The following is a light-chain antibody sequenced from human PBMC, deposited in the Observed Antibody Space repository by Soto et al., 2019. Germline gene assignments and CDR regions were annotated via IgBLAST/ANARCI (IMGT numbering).Light chain of an antibody. CDR2: EVS. CDR3: SSYAGSKNLV. V-gene: IGLV2-8*01. J-gene: IGLJ3*02. CDR1: SSDVGGYNY. Sequence: QSVLTQPPSASGSPVQSVTISCTGTSSDVGGYNYVSWYQQHPGKAPKLMIYEVSKRPSGVTDRFSGSKSGNTASLTVSGLEAEDEADYYCSSYAGSKNLVFGGGTKLTVL.